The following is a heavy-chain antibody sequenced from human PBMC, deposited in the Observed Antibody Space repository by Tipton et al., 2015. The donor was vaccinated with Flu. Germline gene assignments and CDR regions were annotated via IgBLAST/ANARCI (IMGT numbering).Heavy chain of an antibody. CDR3: ARGRDFYGAADSSLGY. D-gene: IGHD3-10*01. J-gene: IGHJ4*02. CDR2: IHHTGTT. CDR1: GVSVSFGTYF. Sequence: GLVKPSQTLSLSCTVSGVSVSFGTYFWSWIRQPAGKGLEWIGYIHHTGTTNYSPSLGGRVTMSIDTSQNQFSLTLASVTAADTAIYYCARGRDFYGAADSSLGYWGQGTLVTVSS. V-gene: IGHV4-61*10.